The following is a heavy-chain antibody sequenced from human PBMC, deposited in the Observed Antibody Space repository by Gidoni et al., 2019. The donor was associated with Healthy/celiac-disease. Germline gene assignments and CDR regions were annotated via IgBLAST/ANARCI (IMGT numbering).Heavy chain of an antibody. CDR2: IKSNTDGGTT. Sequence: EVQRVESGGGLVRTGGSRGLCCAGSGFTFSNAWMIWVRRAPGKGMGWVGRIKSNTDGGTTDYAAPVKCRFTISRDDSKNTLYLQMTSLKTEDTAVYYCTTVDPQAYIVVVPVYYYYYMDVWGKGTTVTVSS. D-gene: IGHD2-2*01. V-gene: IGHV3-15*01. CDR3: TTVDPQAYIVVVPVYYYYYMDV. J-gene: IGHJ6*03. CDR1: GFTFSNAW.